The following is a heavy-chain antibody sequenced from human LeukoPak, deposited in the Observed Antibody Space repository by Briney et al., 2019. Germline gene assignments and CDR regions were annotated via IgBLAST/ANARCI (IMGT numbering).Heavy chain of an antibody. CDR1: GYTFTSYG. D-gene: IGHD2-21*01. CDR3: AADVVQTYYYYCGMDV. CDR2: ISAYNGNT. V-gene: IGHV1-18*01. J-gene: IGHJ6*02. Sequence: ASVKVSCKASGYTFTSYGISWVRQAPGQGLAWVGWISAYNGNTNYAQKFQERVTITRDMSTSTAYMELSSLRSEDTAVYYCAADVVQTYYYYCGMDVWGQGTTVTVSS.